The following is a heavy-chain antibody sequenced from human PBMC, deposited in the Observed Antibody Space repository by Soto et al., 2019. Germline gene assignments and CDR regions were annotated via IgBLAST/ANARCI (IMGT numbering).Heavy chain of an antibody. CDR2: IYYSGNT. CDR1: GGSISSGGSY. D-gene: IGHD3-22*01. CDR3: ATVPTYYYDRSGYANAFDM. J-gene: IGHJ3*02. Sequence: NPSETLSLTCTVSGGSISSGGSYWGWIRQPPGKGLEWIGYIYYSGNTYFNPSLKSRVTLSVDTSKNQFSLNLSSVTAADTAVYYCATVPTYYYDRSGYANAFDMWGQGTMVTVSS. V-gene: IGHV4-30-4*01.